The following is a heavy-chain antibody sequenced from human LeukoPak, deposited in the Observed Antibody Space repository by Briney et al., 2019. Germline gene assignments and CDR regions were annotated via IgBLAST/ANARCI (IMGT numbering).Heavy chain of an antibody. V-gene: IGHV4-59*01. Sequence: SETLSLTCTVSGGSISSYYWSWIRQPPGKGLEWIGYIYYSGSTNYNPSLKSRVTISVDTSKNQLSLKLSSVTAADTAVYYCARESDYGDYGAFDIWGQGTMVTVSS. CDR3: ARESDYGDYGAFDI. D-gene: IGHD4-17*01. J-gene: IGHJ3*02. CDR1: GGSISSYY. CDR2: IYYSGST.